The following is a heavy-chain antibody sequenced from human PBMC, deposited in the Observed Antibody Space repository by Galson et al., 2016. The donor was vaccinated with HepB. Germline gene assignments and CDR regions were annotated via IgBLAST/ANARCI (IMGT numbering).Heavy chain of an antibody. V-gene: IGHV3-48*03. CDR2: XNSRGDXX. CDR1: GXXFSXXX. J-gene: IGHJ3*02. CDR3: XLVPWESNAXFDI. Sequence: SLXXXCAASGXXFSXXXMNXXXQAXXKGLXXISXXNSRGDXXYYSDXAKGRFTISRDNAKNSLHLQXXSLRAEDTAHDYCXLVPWESNAXFDIWGXGTMXXXSS. D-gene: IGHD1-26*01.